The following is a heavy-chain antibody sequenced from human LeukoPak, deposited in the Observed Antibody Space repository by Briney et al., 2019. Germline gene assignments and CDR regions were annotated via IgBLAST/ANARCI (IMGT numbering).Heavy chain of an antibody. CDR2: IYSGGSI. CDR1: GFTVSGNY. V-gene: IGHV3-53*04. Sequence: GGSLRLSCAASGFTVSGNYMSWVRQAPGKGLEWVSVIYSGGSIYYADSVKGRLTISRHNSKNSLYLQMNSLRAEDTAVYYCASGSKFDYWGQGTLVTVSS. CDR3: ASGSKFDY. D-gene: IGHD5/OR15-5a*01. J-gene: IGHJ4*02.